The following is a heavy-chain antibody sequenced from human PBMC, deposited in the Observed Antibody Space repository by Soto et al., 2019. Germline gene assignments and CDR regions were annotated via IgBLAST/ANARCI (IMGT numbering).Heavy chain of an antibody. CDR2: ISYDGSNK. J-gene: IGHJ4*02. CDR1: GFTFSSYS. D-gene: IGHD3-16*01. CDR3: ARGLDGYCDY. V-gene: IGHV3-30-3*01. Sequence: GGSLRLSCAASGFTFSSYSMHRVRRAPGKGLEWVAVISYDGSNKYYADSVKGRFTISRDNSKNTLYLQTNSLRAEDTAVYYCARGLDGYCDYWGQGTLVTVSS.